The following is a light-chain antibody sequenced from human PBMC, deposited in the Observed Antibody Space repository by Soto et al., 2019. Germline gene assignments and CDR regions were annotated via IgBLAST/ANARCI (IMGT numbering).Light chain of an antibody. CDR3: SSYSIRTAYL. J-gene: IGLJ1*01. CDR2: EVN. CDR1: SSDIGGYNL. V-gene: IGLV2-14*01. Sequence: QSVLTQPASVSGSPGQSITISCTGTSSDIGGYNLVSWYQQHPGEAPKLMVFEVNNRPSGVSYRFSGSKSGNTASLTISGLQDEQEAAYFCSSYSIRTAYLFGTGTKVTV.